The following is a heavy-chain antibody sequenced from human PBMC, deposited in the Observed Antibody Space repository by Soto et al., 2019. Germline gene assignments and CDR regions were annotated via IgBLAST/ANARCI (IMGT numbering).Heavy chain of an antibody. Sequence: QVQLVQSGPEVKKPGASVKVSCKASGYTFTTYDFNWVRQAPGQGLEWMGWLNPKSGMTGSAQKFRGRVTMTGDSSISTVYMEFSSLRSEDTAVYYCARVARIPDYWGQGTLVTVSS. CDR2: LNPKSGMT. V-gene: IGHV1-8*01. CDR1: GYTFTTYD. J-gene: IGHJ4*02. CDR3: ARVARIPDY.